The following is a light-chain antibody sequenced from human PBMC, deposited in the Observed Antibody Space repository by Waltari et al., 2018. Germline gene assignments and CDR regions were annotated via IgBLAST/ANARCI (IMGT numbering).Light chain of an antibody. CDR1: SSDVGRYNY. V-gene: IGLV2-8*01. CDR2: DVT. Sequence: QSALTQPPSASGSPGQSITISCTGTSSDVGRYNYVSWYQHHPGKAPKLIIFDVTERPSGVPDLFSGSKSGNTASLTVSGLQAEDEADYYCCSYAGTTDVILFGGGTKLTVL. CDR3: CSYAGTTDVIL. J-gene: IGLJ2*01.